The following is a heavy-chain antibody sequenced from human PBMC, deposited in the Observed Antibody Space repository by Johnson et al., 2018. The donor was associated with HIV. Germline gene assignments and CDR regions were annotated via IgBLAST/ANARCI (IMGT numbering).Heavy chain of an antibody. CDR1: GFTFSSYA. D-gene: IGHD1-26*01. V-gene: IGHV3-30-3*01. CDR3: AKGEAQEGWIQVGSYAFDF. CDR2: ISYDGSNK. Sequence: QVQLVESGGGVVQPGRSLRLSCAASGFTFSSYAMHWVRQAPGKGLEWVAVISYDGSNKYYADSVKGRFTISRDNSRNTVYLEMRNLRTEERAVEYCAKGEAQEGWIQVGSYAFDFWGRGTMVTVSS. J-gene: IGHJ3*01.